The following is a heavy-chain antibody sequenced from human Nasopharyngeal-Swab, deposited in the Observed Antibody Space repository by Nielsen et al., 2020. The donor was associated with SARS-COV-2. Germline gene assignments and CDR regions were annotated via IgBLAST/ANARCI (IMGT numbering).Heavy chain of an antibody. CDR1: GLSVTNSH. CDR3: ARDGYSYDDAFDI. J-gene: IGHJ3*02. V-gene: IGHV3-53*05. D-gene: IGHD5-18*01. Sequence: GESLKISCAASGLSVTNSHMNWIRQAPGKGLEWVSVIYGGGTTEYADSVRGRFTISRDNSNNTLYLQMNSLRPDDTAVYYCARDGYSYDDAFDIWGQGTLVTVSS. CDR2: IYGGGTT.